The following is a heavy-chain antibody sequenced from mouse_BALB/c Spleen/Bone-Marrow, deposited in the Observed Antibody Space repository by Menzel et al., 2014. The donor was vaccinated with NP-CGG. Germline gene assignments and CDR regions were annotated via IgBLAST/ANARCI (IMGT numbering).Heavy chain of an antibody. CDR2: INPNIGGT. CDR3: TRSRYGDY. Sequence: VHVKQSGPELVKPGASVKISCKTSGYTFTDCTIHWVKQSHGKSLEWIGHINPNIGGTTYNQKFKGKATLTLDKSSTTAYMELRSLTSEDSAVYYCTRSRYGDYWGQGTTLTVSS. D-gene: IGHD2-14*01. CDR1: GYTFTDCT. V-gene: IGHV1-18*01. J-gene: IGHJ2*01.